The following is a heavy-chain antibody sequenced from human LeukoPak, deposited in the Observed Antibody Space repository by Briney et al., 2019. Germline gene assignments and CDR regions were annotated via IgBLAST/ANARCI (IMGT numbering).Heavy chain of an antibody. CDR3: ARGKIYDSTGYADFDY. V-gene: IGHV1-46*01. J-gene: IGHJ4*02. CDR2: INPSGGST. D-gene: IGHD3-22*01. Sequence: GASVKVSCKASGYTFTSYYMHWGRHAPGQGLGWMGIINPSGGSTSYAQKFQGRVTMTRDMSTSTVYMEVSSLRSEDRAVYYCARGKIYDSTGYADFDYWGQGTLVTVSS. CDR1: GYTFTSYY.